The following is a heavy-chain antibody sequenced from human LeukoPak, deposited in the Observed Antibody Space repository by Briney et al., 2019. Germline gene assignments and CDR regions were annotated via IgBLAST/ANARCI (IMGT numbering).Heavy chain of an antibody. CDR2: IYYSGST. CDR3: ARDTFDSTGSWYEDY. D-gene: IGHD6-13*01. CDR1: GGSISSGGYY. V-gene: IGHV4-31*03. J-gene: IGHJ4*02. Sequence: SQTLSLTCTVSGGSISSGGYYWSWIRQHPGKGLEWIGYIYYSGSTYYNPSPKSRVTISVDTSKNQFSLKLSSVTAADTAVYYCARDTFDSTGSWYEDYWGQGTLVTVSS.